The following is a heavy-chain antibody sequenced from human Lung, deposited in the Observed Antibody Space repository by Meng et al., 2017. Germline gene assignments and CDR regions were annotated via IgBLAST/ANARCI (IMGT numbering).Heavy chain of an antibody. CDR3: ARGLLRHIGGNWFDP. CDR2: MNPNSGNT. Sequence: QGHLVRAGDGVKKPGASVKVSCKASESTLTSYDINWVRQATGQGLEWMGWMNPNSGNTGYAQKFQGRVTMTRNTSISTAYMELSSLRSEDTAVYYCARGLLRHIGGNWFDPWGQGTLVTVSS. D-gene: IGHD3-16*01. CDR1: ESTLTSYD. J-gene: IGHJ5*02. V-gene: IGHV1-8*01.